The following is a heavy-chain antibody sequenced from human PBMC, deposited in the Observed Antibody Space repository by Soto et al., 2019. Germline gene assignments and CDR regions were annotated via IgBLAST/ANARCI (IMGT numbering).Heavy chain of an antibody. D-gene: IGHD4-17*01. CDR3: ARVHGDYGDYVKSLDY. Sequence: QVQLVQSGAEVKKPGASVKVSCKASGYTFTSYDINWVRQATGQGLEWMGWMNPNSGNTGYAQKFQGRGNMNRNTSISTAYMELSSLRSEDTAVYYCARVHGDYGDYVKSLDYWGQGTLVTVSS. CDR2: MNPNSGNT. CDR1: GYTFTSYD. J-gene: IGHJ4*02. V-gene: IGHV1-8*01.